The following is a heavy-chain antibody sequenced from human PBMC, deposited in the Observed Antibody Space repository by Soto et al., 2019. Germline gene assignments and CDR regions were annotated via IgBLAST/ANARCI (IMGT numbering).Heavy chain of an antibody. Sequence: GSLRLSCAASGFTVSSNYMSWVRQAPGKGLEWVSVIYSGGSTYYADSVKGRFTISRDNSKNTLYLQMHSLRAEDTAVYYCARNYYDSGGGFDYWGQGTLVTVSS. D-gene: IGHD3-22*01. CDR3: ARNYYDSGGGFDY. CDR1: GFTVSSNY. CDR2: IYSGGST. J-gene: IGHJ4*02. V-gene: IGHV3-53*01.